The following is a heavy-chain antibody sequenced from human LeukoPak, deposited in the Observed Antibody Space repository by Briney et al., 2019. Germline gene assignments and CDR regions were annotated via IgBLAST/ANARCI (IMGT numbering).Heavy chain of an antibody. Sequence: GGSLRLSCAASGFTFSSYSMNWVRQALGKGLEWVSSISSSSSYIYYADSVKGRFTISRDNAKNSLYLQMNSLRAEDTAVYYCARALTVTTSLYYYYYMDVWGKGTTVTVSS. CDR1: GFTFSSYS. CDR2: ISSSSSYI. V-gene: IGHV3-21*01. D-gene: IGHD4-17*01. J-gene: IGHJ6*03. CDR3: ARALTVTTSLYYYYYMDV.